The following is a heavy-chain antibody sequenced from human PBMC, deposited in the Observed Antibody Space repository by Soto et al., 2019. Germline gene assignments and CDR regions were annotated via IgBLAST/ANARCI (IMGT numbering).Heavy chain of an antibody. V-gene: IGHV1-69*13. CDR3: ARSLQLVGDDWYFDL. J-gene: IGHJ2*01. CDR2: IIPIFGTA. CDR1: GGTFSSYA. D-gene: IGHD6-13*01. Sequence: SVKVSCKASGGTFSSYAISWVRQAPGQGLEWMGGIIPIFGTANYAQKFQGRVTITADESTSTAYMELSSLRSEDTAVYYCARSLQLVGDDWYFDLWGRGTLVTVSS.